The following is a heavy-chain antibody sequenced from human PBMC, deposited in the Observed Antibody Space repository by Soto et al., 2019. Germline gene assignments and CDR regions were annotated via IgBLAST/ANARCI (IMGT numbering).Heavy chain of an antibody. V-gene: IGHV1-3*01. Sequence: ASVKVSCKASGYTFTSYAMHWVRQAPGQRLEWMGWINAGNGNTKYSQKFQGRVTITRDTSASTAYMELSSLRSEDTAVYYCAREGGDSSSWYSRNYYYYGMDVWVQGTTVTVSS. D-gene: IGHD6-13*01. CDR2: INAGNGNT. CDR1: GYTFTSYA. CDR3: AREGGDSSSWYSRNYYYYGMDV. J-gene: IGHJ6*02.